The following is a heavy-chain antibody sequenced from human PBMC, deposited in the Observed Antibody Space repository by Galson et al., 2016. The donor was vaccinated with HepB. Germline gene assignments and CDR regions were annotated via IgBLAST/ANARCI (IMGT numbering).Heavy chain of an antibody. CDR3: ARGPYRIGRGYTYFDP. CDR1: GDNVSSASPA. V-gene: IGHV6-1*01. CDR2: TYYRSKWYT. Sequence: CAISGDNVSSASPAWNWIRQSPSRGLEWLGRTYYRSKWYTDYAVSVRSRIIINSETSKNQFSLQLKSVTPEDTAVYFCARGPYRIGRGYTYFDPWGQGALVTV. D-gene: IGHD5-18*01. J-gene: IGHJ5*02.